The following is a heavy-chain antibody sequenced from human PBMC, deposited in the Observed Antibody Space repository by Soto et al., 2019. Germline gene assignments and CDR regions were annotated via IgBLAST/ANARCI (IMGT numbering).Heavy chain of an antibody. CDR1: GLAFPIDD. Sequence: QVQLVQSGAEVKKPGASVQVSCKASGLAFPIDDIIWVRQTIGQGLEFMGWMNPSGSNTAYAQKFQVRATFTWNTPTGTAYMDLSGLRSEDMAVYYCARYGTKVHVAFEVWGQGTMVTVS. CDR3: ARYGTKVHVAFEV. V-gene: IGHV1-8*01. D-gene: IGHD1-26*01. J-gene: IGHJ3*01. CDR2: MNPSGSNT.